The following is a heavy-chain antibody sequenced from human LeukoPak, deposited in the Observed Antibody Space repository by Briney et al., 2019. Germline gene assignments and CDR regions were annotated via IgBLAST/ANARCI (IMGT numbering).Heavy chain of an antibody. J-gene: IGHJ3*02. CDR1: GFTFSTYW. CDR3: ARDRGWSTFDM. D-gene: IGHD2-15*01. CDR2: VNQDGSEK. Sequence: PGRSLRLSCAASGFTFSTYWMAWVRQAPGKGLEWVANVNQDGSEKNYVDSVKGRFTISRDNAKNSLYLQMSSLRAEDTSLYYCARDRGWSTFDMWGQGTMVTVS. V-gene: IGHV3-7*04.